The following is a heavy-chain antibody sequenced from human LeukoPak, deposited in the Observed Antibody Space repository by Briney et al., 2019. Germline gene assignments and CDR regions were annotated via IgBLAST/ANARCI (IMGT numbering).Heavy chain of an antibody. V-gene: IGHV5-51*01. J-gene: IGHJ4*02. CDR1: GYSFTSYW. Sequence: GESLKISCKGSGYSFTSYWIGWVRQMPGKGLEWMGIIYPTDSDTRYSPSFQGQVTISGDKSISTAYLQWSSLKASDTAMYYCARAPPYDFWSGYYGHFDYWGQGTLVTVSS. CDR2: IYPTDSDT. CDR3: ARAPPYDFWSGYYGHFDY. D-gene: IGHD3-3*01.